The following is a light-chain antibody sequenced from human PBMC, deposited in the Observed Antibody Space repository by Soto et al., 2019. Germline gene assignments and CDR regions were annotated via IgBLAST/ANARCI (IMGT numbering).Light chain of an antibody. J-gene: IGKJ1*01. V-gene: IGKV1-6*01. CDR2: AAS. CDR3: LQDYNYPQT. CDR1: QGIRSE. Sequence: AIQMAQSPSSLSAPVGDIVTITWRASQGIRSELGWYQQKPGKAPKLLIYAASSLQSGVPSRFSGSGSGTDFTPTISSLQPEDFATYYCLQDYNYPQTFGQGTKVDIK.